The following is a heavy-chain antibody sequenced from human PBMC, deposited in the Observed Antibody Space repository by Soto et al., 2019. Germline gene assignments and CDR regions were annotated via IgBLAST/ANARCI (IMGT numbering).Heavy chain of an antibody. CDR1: GYTFTNYY. CDR2: IYPSGGST. J-gene: IGHJ4*02. D-gene: IGHD3-10*01. V-gene: IGHV1-46*01. Sequence: ASVKVSCRACGYTFTNYYMHGVRQAPGQGLEWMGIIYPSGGSTRNAQKFQGRVTMTRDTSTSTVYMELSSLRSEDTAVYYCARDFSGPMDYWGRGTLVTVSS. CDR3: ARDFSGPMDY.